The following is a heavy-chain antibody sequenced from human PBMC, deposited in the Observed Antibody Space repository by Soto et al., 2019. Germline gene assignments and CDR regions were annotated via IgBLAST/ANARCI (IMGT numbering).Heavy chain of an antibody. V-gene: IGHV1-69*06. CDR2: IIPMLGTR. J-gene: IGHJ4*02. Sequence: QVQLVQSGAEVKEPGSSVKVSCTASGGTFGTYAISWVRQAPGQGLEWMGGIIPMLGTRNYPQTFQGRVTITADKSTGTAYMELSRLRSDDTPVYFCAPDNSGHALDYWGQGTPVTVSS. D-gene: IGHD5-12*01. CDR1: GGTFGTYA. CDR3: APDNSGHALDY.